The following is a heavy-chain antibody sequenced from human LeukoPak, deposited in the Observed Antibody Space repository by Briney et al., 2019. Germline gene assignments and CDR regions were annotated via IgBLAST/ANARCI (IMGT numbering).Heavy chain of an antibody. CDR3: ARDAPYGSGSYYNGAFDI. V-gene: IGHV3-21*06. CDR2: ISSSSSYI. Sequence: GGSLRLSCAASGFTFSSYSMNWVRQAPGKGLEWVSSISSSSSYINYADSVKGRFTISRDNVKNSLYLQMNSLRAEDTAVYYCARDAPYGSGSYYNGAFDIWGQGTMVTVSS. D-gene: IGHD3-10*01. CDR1: GFTFSSYS. J-gene: IGHJ3*02.